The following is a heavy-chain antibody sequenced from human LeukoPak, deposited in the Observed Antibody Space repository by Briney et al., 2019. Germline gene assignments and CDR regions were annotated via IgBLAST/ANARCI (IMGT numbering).Heavy chain of an antibody. V-gene: IGHV5-51*01. CDR2: IYPGDSDT. CDR1: GYSFTSYW. J-gene: IGHJ6*02. Sequence: GESLKISCKGSGYSFTSYWIGWVRQMPGKGLEWMGIIYPGDSDTRYSLSFQGQVTISADKSISTAYLQWSSLKASDTAMYYCARQVVPGGSYYGMDVWGQGTTVTVSS. CDR3: ARQVVPGGSYYGMDV. D-gene: IGHD2-2*01.